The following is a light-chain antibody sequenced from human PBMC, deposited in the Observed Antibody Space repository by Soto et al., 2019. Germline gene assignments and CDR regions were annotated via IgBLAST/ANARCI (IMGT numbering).Light chain of an antibody. V-gene: IGKV1-5*03. CDR2: KAS. J-gene: IGKJ1*01. CDR3: QQYNSYPRT. Sequence: DIQMTQSPSALSASVGDRVTITCRASQSISSWLAWYQQKTGKAPKLLIYKASSLESGVSSRFSGSGSGTEFTLTISSLQPDDFATYYCQQYNSYPRTFGQGTKVEIK. CDR1: QSISSW.